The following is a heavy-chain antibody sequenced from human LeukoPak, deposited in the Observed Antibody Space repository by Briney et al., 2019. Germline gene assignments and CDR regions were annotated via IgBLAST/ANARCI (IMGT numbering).Heavy chain of an antibody. CDR3: AREMSIASDY. D-gene: IGHD6-6*01. Sequence: GGSLRLSCAASGFTVSNNYMSWVRQAPGKGLEWVSVIYSGGSTYYADSVKGRFTISRDNSKNTLYLQMSSLRPEDTAVYYCAREMSIASDYWGQGTLVTVSS. CDR2: IYSGGST. J-gene: IGHJ4*02. CDR1: GFTVSNNY. V-gene: IGHV3-66*02.